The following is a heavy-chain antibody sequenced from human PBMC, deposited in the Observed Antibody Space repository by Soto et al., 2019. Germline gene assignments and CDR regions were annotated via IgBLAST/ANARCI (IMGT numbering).Heavy chain of an antibody. D-gene: IGHD3-3*01. CDR2: IYSGGST. J-gene: IGHJ4*02. CDR3: ATGLRFLEWFLMDY. V-gene: IGHV3-53*04. Sequence: EVQLVESGGGLVQPGGSLRLSCAASGFTVSSNYMSWVRQAPGKGLEWVSVIYSGGSTYYADSVKGRFTISRHNSKNTLYLQMNILRAEDTAVYYCATGLRFLEWFLMDYWGQGTLVTVSS. CDR1: GFTVSSNY.